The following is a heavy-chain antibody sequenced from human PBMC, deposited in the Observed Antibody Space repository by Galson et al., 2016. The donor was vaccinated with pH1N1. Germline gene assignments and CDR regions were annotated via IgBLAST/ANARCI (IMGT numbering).Heavy chain of an antibody. V-gene: IGHV3-11*03. CDR1: EFTFSDYF. Sequence: SLRLSCAASEFTFSDYFMGWVRQAPGKGLEYISYISASGDYTNYAYSVKGRFTVSRANDKKSMYLQINSLRVEDTAIYYCAGSPRRYHFDSWGQGILVAVSS. CDR2: ISASGDYT. CDR3: AGSPRRYHFDS. D-gene: IGHD1-14*01. J-gene: IGHJ4*02.